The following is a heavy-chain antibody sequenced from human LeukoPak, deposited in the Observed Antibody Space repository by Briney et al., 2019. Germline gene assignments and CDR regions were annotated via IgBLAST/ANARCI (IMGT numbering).Heavy chain of an antibody. CDR3: ARTVAATIDDAFDI. CDR2: INPNSGGT. J-gene: IGHJ3*02. CDR1: GYTFTGYY. D-gene: IGHD2-15*01. V-gene: IGHV1-2*02. Sequence: ASVKVSCKASGYTFTGYYMHWVRQAPGQGLEWMGWINPNSGGTNYAQKLQGRVTMTRDTSISTAYMELSRLRSDDTAVYYCARTVAATIDDAFDIWGQGTMVTVSS.